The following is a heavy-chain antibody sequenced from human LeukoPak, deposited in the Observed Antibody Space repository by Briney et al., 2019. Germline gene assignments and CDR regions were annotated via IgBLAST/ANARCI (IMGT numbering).Heavy chain of an antibody. CDR1: RFTFSSYG. D-gene: IGHD2-2*01. CDR2: IQYDGSNA. J-gene: IGHJ4*02. V-gene: IGHV3-30*12. CDR3: ARLKLLWSNYFDY. Sequence: GGSLRLPCAASRFTFSSYGMHWVRQAPGKGLEWVAYIQYDGSNAQYADSVKGRFTISRDNAKNSLYLQMNSLRAEDTAVYYCARLKLLWSNYFDYWGQGTLVTVSS.